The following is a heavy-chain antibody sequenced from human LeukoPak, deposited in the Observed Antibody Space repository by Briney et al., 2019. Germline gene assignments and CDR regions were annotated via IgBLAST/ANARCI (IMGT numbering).Heavy chain of an antibody. J-gene: IGHJ4*02. CDR2: ISDEGSNK. V-gene: IGHV3-30*04. CDR3: VTESHSRSWYY. Sequence: GGSLRLSCAASGFTFRSYVMHWVRQAPGKGLEWVAVISDEGSNKHYADSVKGRFTISRDNSNNTLYLQMNSLRPEDTAIYYCVTESHSRSWYYWGQGTLVTVSS. D-gene: IGHD6-13*01. CDR1: GFTFRSYV.